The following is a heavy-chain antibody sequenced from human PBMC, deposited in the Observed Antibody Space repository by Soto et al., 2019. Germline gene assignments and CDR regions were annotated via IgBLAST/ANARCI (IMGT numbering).Heavy chain of an antibody. J-gene: IGHJ4*02. CDR3: ARTASAAPYYFDY. D-gene: IGHD2-2*01. V-gene: IGHV3-33*01. CDR1: GFTFSSYG. CDR2: IWYGGSNK. Sequence: QVQLGESGGGVVQPGRSLRLSCAASGFTFSSYGMHWVRQAPGKGLEWVAVIWYGGSNKYYADSVKCRFTISRDNSKNTLYLQMNSLRAEATAVYYCARTASAAPYYFDYWGQGTLVTVSS.